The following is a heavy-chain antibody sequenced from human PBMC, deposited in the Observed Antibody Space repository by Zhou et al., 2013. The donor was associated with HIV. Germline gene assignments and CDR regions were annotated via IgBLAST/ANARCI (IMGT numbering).Heavy chain of an antibody. J-gene: IGHJ3*02. CDR3: ARGSTGVHAFDI. V-gene: IGHV1-69*04. CDR1: GGTFSSYA. Sequence: QVQLVQSGAEVKKPGSSVKVSCKASGGTFSSYAISWVRQAPGQGLEWMGRIIPILGIANYAQKFQGRVTITADKSTSTAYMELSSLRSEDTAVYYCARGSTGVHAFDIWGQGTMVTVSS. D-gene: IGHD7-27*01. CDR2: IIPILGIA.